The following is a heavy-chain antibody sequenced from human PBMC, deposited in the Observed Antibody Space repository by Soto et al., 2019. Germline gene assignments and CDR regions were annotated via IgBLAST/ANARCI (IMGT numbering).Heavy chain of an antibody. CDR3: ATSYDSGFDP. J-gene: IGHJ5*02. CDR1: GYSFSTYD. CDR2: ISPKNGNR. V-gene: IGHV1-18*04. Sequence: QPQLVQSGAEVREPGASVKLSCKASGYSFSTYDISWLRQAPGKGLAWMGVISPKNGNRNFAWKFLDRVIMTTDTSSNTAYMELESLRYDDTAIYYCATSYDSGFDPWGHGTLVTVSS. D-gene: IGHD3-3*01.